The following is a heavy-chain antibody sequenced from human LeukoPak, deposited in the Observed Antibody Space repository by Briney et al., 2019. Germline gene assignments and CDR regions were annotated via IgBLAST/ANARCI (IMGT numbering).Heavy chain of an antibody. J-gene: IGHJ4*02. CDR2: IKQDGSEK. Sequence: AGGSLRLSCAASGFTFSSYGMSWVRQAPGKGLEWVANIKQDGSEKYYVDSVKGRFTISRDNAKNSLYLQMNSLRAEDTAVYYCARAEGSGWSGYFFDYWGQGTLVTVSS. CDR1: GFTFSSYG. D-gene: IGHD6-19*01. V-gene: IGHV3-7*01. CDR3: ARAEGSGWSGYFFDY.